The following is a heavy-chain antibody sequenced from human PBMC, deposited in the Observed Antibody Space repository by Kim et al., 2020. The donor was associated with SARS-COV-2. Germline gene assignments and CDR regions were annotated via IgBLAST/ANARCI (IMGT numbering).Heavy chain of an antibody. D-gene: IGHD3-10*01. CDR3: ARQLPLITMVRGGPSDY. V-gene: IGHV4-39*01. J-gene: IGHJ4*02. Sequence: LKSRVTISVDTSKSQFSLKLSSVTAADTAVYYCARQLPLITMVRGGPSDYWGQGTLVTVSS.